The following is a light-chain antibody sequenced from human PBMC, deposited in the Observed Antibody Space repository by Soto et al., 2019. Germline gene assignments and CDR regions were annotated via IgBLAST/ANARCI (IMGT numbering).Light chain of an antibody. V-gene: IGKV3-11*01. J-gene: IGKJ1*01. Sequence: EIVLTQSPSTLSLSPGDRATLSCRASQSVSSYLAWYQQKPGQAPRLLIYDASTRATGIPARFSGSGSGTDFTLTISSLEPEDFAVYYCQQRSNWPRGTFGQGTKVEIK. CDR1: QSVSSY. CDR2: DAS. CDR3: QQRSNWPRGT.